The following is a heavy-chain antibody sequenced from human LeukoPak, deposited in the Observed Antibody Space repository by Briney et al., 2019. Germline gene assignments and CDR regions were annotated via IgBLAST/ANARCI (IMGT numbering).Heavy chain of an antibody. Sequence: GSSVKVSCKASGVTFNSYAISWVRQAPGHGLEWMGGIIPIFGTANYAQKFQGRVTITADESTSTAYMELSSLRSEDTAVYYCARTPPGIAAAGMVNWFDPWGQGTLVTVSS. CDR2: IIPIFGTA. CDR3: ARTPPGIAAAGMVNWFDP. D-gene: IGHD6-13*01. J-gene: IGHJ5*02. V-gene: IGHV1-69*01. CDR1: GVTFNSYA.